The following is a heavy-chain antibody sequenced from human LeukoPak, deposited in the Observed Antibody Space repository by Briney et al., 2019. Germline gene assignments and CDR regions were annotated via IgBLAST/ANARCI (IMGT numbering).Heavy chain of an antibody. J-gene: IGHJ6*02. Sequence: ASVKVSCKASGYTFTSYDINWVRQATGQALEWMGWMNPNSGNTGYAQKFQGRVTMTRNTSISTAYMELSSLRSEDTAVYYCARASSSLTAYYYYGMDVWGQGTTVTVSS. D-gene: IGHD6-6*01. CDR2: MNPNSGNT. CDR1: GYTFTSYD. V-gene: IGHV1-8*01. CDR3: ARASSSLTAYYYYGMDV.